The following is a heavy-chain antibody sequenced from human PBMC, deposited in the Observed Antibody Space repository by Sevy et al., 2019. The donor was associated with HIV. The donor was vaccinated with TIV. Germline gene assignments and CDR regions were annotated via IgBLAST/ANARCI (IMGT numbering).Heavy chain of an antibody. V-gene: IGHV3-30*18. J-gene: IGHJ6*02. CDR3: AKDLDYFDSSAGPSSLIYNYYYGLED. Sequence: GGSLRLSCAASGFTFSSFGMHWVRQAPGKGLEWVSFISYDGSNKKYADSVQGRLTVSRDKSKNTLYLQMNSLRVEDTAVYYCAKDLDYFDSSAGPSSLIYNYYYGLEDWGPGTTVTVSS. CDR2: ISYDGSNK. D-gene: IGHD3-22*01. CDR1: GFTFSSFG.